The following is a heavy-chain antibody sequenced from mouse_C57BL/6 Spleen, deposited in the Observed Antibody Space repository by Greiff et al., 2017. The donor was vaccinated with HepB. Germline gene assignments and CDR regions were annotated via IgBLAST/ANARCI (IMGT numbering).Heavy chain of an antibody. Sequence: EVKLMESGAELVKPGASVKLSCTASGFNIKDYYMHWVKQRTEQGLEWIGRIDPEDGETKYAPKFQGKATITADTSSNTAYLQLSSRTSEDTAVYYCARAMGSNAWFAYWGQGTLVTVSA. J-gene: IGHJ3*01. V-gene: IGHV14-2*01. CDR3: ARAMGSNAWFAY. D-gene: IGHD1-1*02. CDR1: GFNIKDYY. CDR2: IDPEDGET.